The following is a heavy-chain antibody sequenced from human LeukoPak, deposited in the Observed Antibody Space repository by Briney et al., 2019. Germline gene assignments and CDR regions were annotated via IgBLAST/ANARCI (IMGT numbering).Heavy chain of an antibody. CDR3: ARSMADTYCSGGSCYSADEYFQH. Sequence: GGSLRLSCAASGFTFNTYSMSWVRQAPGKGLEWVSIISRTSESIFYADSVKGRFTISRDNAKNSLYLQMNSLRAEDTAVYYCARSMADTYCSGGSCYSADEYFQHWGQGTLVTVSS. CDR1: GFTFNTYS. J-gene: IGHJ1*01. V-gene: IGHV3-21*01. CDR2: ISRTSESI. D-gene: IGHD2-15*01.